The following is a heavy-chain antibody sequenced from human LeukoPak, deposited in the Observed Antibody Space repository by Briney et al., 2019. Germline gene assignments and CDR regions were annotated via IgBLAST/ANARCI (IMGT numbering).Heavy chain of an antibody. Sequence: ASVKVSCKASGYTFTNYYIHWVRQAPGQGLEWMGRINPNTGATQYAQKFQGRVSMIRDRSINTAFMDLSRLRYDDTAVYYCARDQGDGGNSFDPWGQGTLVTVSS. CDR1: GYTFTNYY. V-gene: IGHV1-2*06. J-gene: IGHJ5*02. CDR3: ARDQGDGGNSFDP. D-gene: IGHD4-23*01. CDR2: INPNTGAT.